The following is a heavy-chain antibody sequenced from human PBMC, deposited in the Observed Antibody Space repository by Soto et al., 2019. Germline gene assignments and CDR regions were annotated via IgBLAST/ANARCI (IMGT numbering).Heavy chain of an antibody. Sequence: PTETLSLTCRVSGYSISKGYFWGWIRQPPGKGLEWIDSGSSGSTNYNPSLKSRVTISVDTPKNQFSLKLSSVTAADTAVYYCARTALGWLDPWGQGTLVTVSS. V-gene: IGHV4-38-2*01. CDR1: GYSISKGYF. D-gene: IGHD2-21*02. CDR3: ARTALGWLDP. J-gene: IGHJ5*02. CDR2: GSSGST.